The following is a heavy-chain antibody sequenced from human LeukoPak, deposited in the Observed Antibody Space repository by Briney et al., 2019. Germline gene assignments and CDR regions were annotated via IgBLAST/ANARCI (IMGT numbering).Heavy chain of an antibody. D-gene: IGHD5-12*01. CDR2: IYPGDSDT. J-gene: IGHJ4*02. V-gene: IGHV5-51*01. Sequence: GESLQISCQGSGYSFTSYWIGWVRQMPGKGLEWMGIIYPGDSDTRYSPSFQGQVTISADKSISTANLQWSSLKASDAAMYYCARHYVRGGYDPLYYFDYWGQGTLVTASS. CDR3: ARHYVRGGYDPLYYFDY. CDR1: GYSFTSYW.